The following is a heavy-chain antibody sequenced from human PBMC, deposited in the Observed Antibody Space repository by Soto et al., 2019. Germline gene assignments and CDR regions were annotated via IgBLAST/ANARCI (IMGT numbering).Heavy chain of an antibody. Sequence: HPGGSLRLSCAASGFTVSSNYMSWVRQAPGKGLEWVSVIYSGGSTYYADSVKGRFTISRDNSKNTLYLQMNSLRAEDTAVYYCARGPYSNYYYYGMDVWGQGTTVTVSS. CDR2: IYSGGST. CDR3: ARGPYSNYYYYGMDV. CDR1: GFTVSSNY. V-gene: IGHV3-53*01. D-gene: IGHD4-4*01. J-gene: IGHJ6*02.